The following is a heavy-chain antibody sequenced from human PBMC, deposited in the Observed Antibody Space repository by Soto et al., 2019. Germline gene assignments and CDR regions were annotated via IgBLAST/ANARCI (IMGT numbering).Heavy chain of an antibody. CDR3: VRLTYSGSTYYYYGMDV. D-gene: IGHD1-26*01. CDR2: IIPIFGTA. Sequence: QVQLVQSGAEVKKPGSSVKVSCKASGGTFSSYAISWVRQAPGQGLEWMGGIIPIFGTANYAQKFQGRVTITADESTSTAYMELSSLRSEDTAVYYCVRLTYSGSTYYYYGMDVWGQGTTVTVSS. J-gene: IGHJ6*02. V-gene: IGHV1-69*01. CDR1: GGTFSSYA.